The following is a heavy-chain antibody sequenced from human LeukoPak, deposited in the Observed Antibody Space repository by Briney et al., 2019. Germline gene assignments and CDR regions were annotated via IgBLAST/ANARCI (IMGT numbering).Heavy chain of an antibody. CDR1: GYSFTSYW. CDR2: IYPGDSDT. D-gene: IGHD3-22*01. CDR3: ARHVRGHYYDSSGTVDY. Sequence: GESLKISCKGSGYSFTSYWIGWVRQMPGKGREWMGIIYPGDSDTRYSPSFQGQVTISADKSISTAYLQWSSLKASDTAMYYCARHVRGHYYDSSGTVDYWGQGTLVTVSS. V-gene: IGHV5-51*01. J-gene: IGHJ4*02.